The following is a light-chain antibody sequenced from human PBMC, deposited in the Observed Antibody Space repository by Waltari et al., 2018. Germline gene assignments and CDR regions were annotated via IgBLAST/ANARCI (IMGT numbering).Light chain of an antibody. CDR2: EVT. CDR1: GSDVGDSNY. V-gene: IGLV2-11*01. Sequence: QSALTQPRPVSGSPGQSVTISCTGTGSDVGDSNYVSWYQQHPGEAPKLVIYEVTKRPSAVPARFSASTSGNSASLPVSGLQSEDEADYYGCSYAGTWVFAGGTKLTVL. CDR3: CSYAGTWV. J-gene: IGLJ3*02.